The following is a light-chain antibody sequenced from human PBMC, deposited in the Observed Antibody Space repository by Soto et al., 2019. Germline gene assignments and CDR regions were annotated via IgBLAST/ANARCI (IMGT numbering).Light chain of an antibody. CDR1: QDIRSY. Sequence: DIQMTQSPSSLSASVGDRVTITCRAGQDIRSYLNWYQQKPGKAPQLLIYATSFLQIGVPSRFRGRGSGTDFSLVITDLQLEDSATYYCQQGYTSRWTSGQGTQVQ. J-gene: IGKJ1*01. CDR3: QQGYTSRWT. V-gene: IGKV1-39*01. CDR2: ATS.